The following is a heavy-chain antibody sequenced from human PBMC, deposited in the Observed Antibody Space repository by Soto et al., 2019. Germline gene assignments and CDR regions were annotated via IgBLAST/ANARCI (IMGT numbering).Heavy chain of an antibody. CDR1: GFTINNYG. D-gene: IGHD6-13*01. J-gene: IGHJ5*02. Sequence: QVQLVESGGGVVQPGRSLTVSCAATGFTINNYGMSWVRQAPGKGLEWVASISFDASKTFYGDSVKGRFTISRDNSKNTLYLHMNSLRPEDTAVYYCGTEQQLSLPWGQGTLVIVSS. V-gene: IGHV3-30*03. CDR3: GTEQQLSLP. CDR2: ISFDASKT.